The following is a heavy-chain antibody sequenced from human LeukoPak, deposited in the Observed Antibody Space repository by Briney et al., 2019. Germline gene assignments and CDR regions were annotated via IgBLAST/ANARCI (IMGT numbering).Heavy chain of an antibody. CDR1: GGSFSGYY. CDR3: ARGYDSSGYYLPYFDY. J-gene: IGHJ4*02. D-gene: IGHD3-22*01. V-gene: IGHV4-34*01. Sequence: PSETLSLTCAVYGGSFSGYYWSWIRQPSGKGLEWIGEINHSGSTNYNPSLKSRVTISVDTSKNQFSLKLSSVTAADTAVYYCARGYDSSGYYLPYFDYWGQGTLVTVSS. CDR2: INHSGST.